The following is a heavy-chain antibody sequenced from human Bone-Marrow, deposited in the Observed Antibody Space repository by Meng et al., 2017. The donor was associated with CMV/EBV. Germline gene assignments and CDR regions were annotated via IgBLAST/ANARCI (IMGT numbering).Heavy chain of an antibody. J-gene: IGHJ4*02. CDR2: IYHSGST. CDR1: GGSISSSNW. V-gene: IGHV4-4*02. Sequence: GSLRLSCAVSGGSISSSNWWSWVRQPPGKGLEWIGEIYHSGSTNYNPSLKSRVTISVDTSKNQFSLKLSSVTAADTAVYYCAKYSGSYYAYYFDYWGQGTLVTVSS. D-gene: IGHD1-26*01. CDR3: AKYSGSYYAYYFDY.